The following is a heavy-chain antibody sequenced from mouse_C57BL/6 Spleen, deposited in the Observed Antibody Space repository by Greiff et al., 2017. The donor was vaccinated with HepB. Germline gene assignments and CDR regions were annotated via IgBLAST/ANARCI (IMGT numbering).Heavy chain of an antibody. CDR1: GYTFTDYY. D-gene: IGHD2-12*01. CDR2: LYPGSGNT. CDR3: ARGGVYDRGSFDY. Sequence: VKLMESGAELVRPGASVKLSCKASGYTFTDYYINWVKQRPGQGLEWIARLYPGSGNTYYNEKFKGKATLPAEKSSSTAYMQLSSLTSEDSAVYFCARGGVYDRGSFDYWGQGTTLTVSS. J-gene: IGHJ2*01. V-gene: IGHV1-76*01.